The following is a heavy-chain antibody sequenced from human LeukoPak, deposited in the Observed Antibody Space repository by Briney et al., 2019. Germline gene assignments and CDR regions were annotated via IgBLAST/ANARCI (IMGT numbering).Heavy chain of an antibody. Sequence: GASVKVSCKASGYTFTGYYMHWVRQAPGQGLEWMGWINPNSGGTNYAQKFQGRVTMTRDTSISTAYMELSRLRSDDTAVYYCARGAAAAVYYYGMDVWGQGTTVTVSS. V-gene: IGHV1-2*02. D-gene: IGHD6-13*01. CDR1: GYTFTGYY. CDR3: ARGAAAAVYYYGMDV. CDR2: INPNSGGT. J-gene: IGHJ6*02.